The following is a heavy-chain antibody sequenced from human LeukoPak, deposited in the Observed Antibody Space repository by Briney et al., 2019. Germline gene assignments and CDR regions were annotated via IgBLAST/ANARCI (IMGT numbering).Heavy chain of an antibody. Sequence: GASVKVSCKASGYTFTSYGISWVRQAPGQGLEWMGWISAYNGNTNYAQKLQGRVTMTTDTSTSTAYMELRSLRSDDTAVYYCARDSLGTWNPLRNDAFDIWGQGTMVTVSS. J-gene: IGHJ3*02. CDR1: GYTFTSYG. D-gene: IGHD1-1*01. CDR3: ARDSLGTWNPLRNDAFDI. CDR2: ISAYNGNT. V-gene: IGHV1-18*01.